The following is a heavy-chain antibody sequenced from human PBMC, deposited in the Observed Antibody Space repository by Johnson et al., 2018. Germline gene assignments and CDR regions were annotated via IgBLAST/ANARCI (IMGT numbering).Heavy chain of an antibody. CDR1: GFTFSSYS. J-gene: IGHJ6*02. D-gene: IGHD6-19*01. CDR3: ARDRVGSGWHYYYGMDV. V-gene: IGHV3-21*01. CDR2: ISSSSSYI. Sequence: EVQLVESGGGLVKPGGSLRLSCAASGFTFSSYSMNWVRQAPGKGLEWVSSISSSSSYIYYADSVKGRFTISRDNAKNSLYLQMNSLRAEDTAVYYCARDRVGSGWHYYYGMDVWGQGTTVTVSS.